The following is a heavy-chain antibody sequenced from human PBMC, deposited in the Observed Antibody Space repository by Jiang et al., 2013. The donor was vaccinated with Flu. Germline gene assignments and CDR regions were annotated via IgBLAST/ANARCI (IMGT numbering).Heavy chain of an antibody. CDR2: TYYRSKWYN. D-gene: IGHD3-10*01. Sequence: SGDSVSSNSAAWNWIRQSPSRGLEWLGRTYYRSKWYNDYAVSVKSRITINPDTSKNQFSLQLNSVTPEDTAVYYCARDLRDYGSGSSYFDYWGQGTLVTVSS. V-gene: IGHV6-1*01. J-gene: IGHJ4*02. CDR3: ARDLRDYGSGSSYFDY. CDR1: GDSVSSNSAA.